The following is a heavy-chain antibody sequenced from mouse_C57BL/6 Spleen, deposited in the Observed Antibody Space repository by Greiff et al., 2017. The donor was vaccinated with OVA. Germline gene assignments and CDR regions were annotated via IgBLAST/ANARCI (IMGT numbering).Heavy chain of an antibody. J-gene: IGHJ2*01. CDR2: IDPSDSYT. Sequence: QVQLQQSGAELVKPGASVKLSCKASGYTFTSYWMQWVKQRPGQGLEWIGEIDPSDSYTNYNQKFKGKATLTVDTSSSTAYMQLSSLTSEDSAVYYCARRESWSLDGWGQGTTLTVSS. CDR3: ARRESWSLDG. D-gene: IGHD2-3*01. V-gene: IGHV1-50*01. CDR1: GYTFTSYW.